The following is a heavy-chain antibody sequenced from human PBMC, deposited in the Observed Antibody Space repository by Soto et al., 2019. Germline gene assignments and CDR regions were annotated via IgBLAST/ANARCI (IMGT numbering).Heavy chain of an antibody. D-gene: IGHD2-8*01. CDR1: GGSISRYY. CDR3: ASDRSTYGGGGTGEVKENWFDP. Sequence: SETLSLTCSVSGGSISRYYWSWIRQPPGKGLEWIGYAYYSGDTGYNPSLKSRVTMAVDTSKSQVSLKLSSVTAADTAVYYRASDRSTYGGGGTGEVKENWFDPWGQGALVTVYS. CDR2: AYYSGDT. V-gene: IGHV4-59*01. J-gene: IGHJ5*02.